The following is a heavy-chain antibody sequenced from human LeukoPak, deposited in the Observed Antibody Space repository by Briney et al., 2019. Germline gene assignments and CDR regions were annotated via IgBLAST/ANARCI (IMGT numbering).Heavy chain of an antibody. Sequence: PSETLSLTCIVSGGSISSSDYYWGWIRQPPGKGLEWIGSIYYGGSTYYNPSLKSRVTISVDTSMNQFSLKLSFVATADTAVYYCARVSRGVNICDSWGQGTLVTVSS. CDR1: GGSISSSDYY. CDR2: IYYGGST. J-gene: IGHJ4*02. CDR3: ARVSRGVNICDS. D-gene: IGHD2/OR15-2a*01. V-gene: IGHV4-39*01.